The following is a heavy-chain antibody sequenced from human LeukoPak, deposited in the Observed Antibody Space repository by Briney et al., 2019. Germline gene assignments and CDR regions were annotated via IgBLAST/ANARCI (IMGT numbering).Heavy chain of an antibody. J-gene: IGHJ4*02. Sequence: SETLSLTCAVYGGSFSGYYWSWIRQPPGKGLEWIGEINHSGSTNYNPSLKSRVTISVGTSKNQFSLKLSSVTAADTAVCYCAMVRGLYWGQGTLVTVSS. V-gene: IGHV4-34*01. D-gene: IGHD3-10*01. CDR2: INHSGST. CDR3: AMVRGLY. CDR1: GGSFSGYY.